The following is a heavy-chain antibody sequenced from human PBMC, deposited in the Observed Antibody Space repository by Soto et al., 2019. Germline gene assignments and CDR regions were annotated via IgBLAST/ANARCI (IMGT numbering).Heavy chain of an antibody. V-gene: IGHV3-9*01. CDR3: VIRTGTFYADFDY. D-gene: IGHD7-27*01. Sequence: GGSLRLSCVTSGFFFDNYAMHWVRQAPGKGPEWVSGLSGNSDIVACADSVKGRFTISRDNAKKSLFLQMNNLRPEDTALYYCVIRTGTFYADFDYWGQGTQVTVSS. CDR2: LSGNSDIV. CDR1: GFFFDNYA. J-gene: IGHJ4*02.